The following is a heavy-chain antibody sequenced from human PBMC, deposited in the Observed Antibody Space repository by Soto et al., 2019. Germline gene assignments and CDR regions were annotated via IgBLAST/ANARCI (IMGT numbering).Heavy chain of an antibody. Sequence: ASVKVSCKASGYTFTSYGISWVRQAPGQGLEWMGWISAYNGKINYAQKLQGRVTMTTDTSTSTAYIELRSLRFENTALYYCATKDGYNKYYFDYWGQGTLVTVSS. V-gene: IGHV1-18*01. D-gene: IGHD5-12*01. J-gene: IGHJ4*02. CDR3: ATKDGYNKYYFDY. CDR1: GYTFTSYG. CDR2: ISAYNGKI.